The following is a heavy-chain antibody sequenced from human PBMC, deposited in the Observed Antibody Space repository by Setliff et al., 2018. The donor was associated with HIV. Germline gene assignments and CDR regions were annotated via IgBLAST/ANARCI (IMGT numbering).Heavy chain of an antibody. J-gene: IGHJ6*03. V-gene: IGHV4-31*03. CDR2: IYYSGST. CDR1: GGSISNSVYF. CDR3: ARGDGTKYYYYYYMDV. Sequence: SETLSLTCTVSGGSISNSVYFWTWIRQHPGKGLEWIGYIYYSGSTYQNPSLKSRVTISVDTSKNQFSLKLSSVTAADTAVYYCARGDGTKYYYYYYMDVWGKGTTVTV. D-gene: IGHD1-7*01.